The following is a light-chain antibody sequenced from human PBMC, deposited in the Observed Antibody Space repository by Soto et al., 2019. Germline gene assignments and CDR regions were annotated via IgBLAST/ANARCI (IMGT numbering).Light chain of an antibody. J-gene: IGLJ2*01. Sequence: QAVVTQEPSLTVSPGGTVTLTCASSTGAVTSGYYPSWFQQKPGQAPKPLIYSTSNKHPWTPARFSGSLLGGKAALTLSGVQPEDEAEYYCLLYYGGAVVFGGGTKLTVL. CDR3: LLYYGGAVV. CDR1: TGAVTSGYY. V-gene: IGLV7-43*01. CDR2: STS.